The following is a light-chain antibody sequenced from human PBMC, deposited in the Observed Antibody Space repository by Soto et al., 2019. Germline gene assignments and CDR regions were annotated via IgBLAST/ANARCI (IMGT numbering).Light chain of an antibody. CDR2: ENN. J-gene: IGLJ3*02. Sequence: QSVLTQPPSVSAAPGQKVPISSFGSSSNIGNNYVSWYQQLPGTAPKLLIYENNKQPSGIPDRFSGSKSGTSATLGITGLQTGDEADYYCGTWDSSLSAKWVFGGGTKVTVL. V-gene: IGLV1-51*02. CDR1: SSNIGNNY. CDR3: GTWDSSLSAKWV.